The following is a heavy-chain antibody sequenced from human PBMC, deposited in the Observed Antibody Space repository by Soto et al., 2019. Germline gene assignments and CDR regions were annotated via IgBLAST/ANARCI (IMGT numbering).Heavy chain of an antibody. Sequence: GGSLRLSCATSGLNFSGSAMHWARQASGKGLEWVGRIRSRPHNYATTYAASVEGRFTISRDDSKSTVYLQMNGLKTDDTAMYYCTTERDYWGRGTLVTVSS. J-gene: IGHJ4*02. CDR2: IRSRPHNYAT. CDR1: GLNFSGSA. V-gene: IGHV3-73*01. CDR3: TTERDY.